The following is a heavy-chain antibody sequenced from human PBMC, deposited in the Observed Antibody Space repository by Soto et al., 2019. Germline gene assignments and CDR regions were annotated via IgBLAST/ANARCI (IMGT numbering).Heavy chain of an antibody. CDR3: ARMTMVRGIIYYYGMDV. Sequence: QVQLQESGPGLVKPSQTLSLTCTVSGDSISSGGPYWGWIRQHPGKGLEWIGYIYHTGSTYYKSSLKSRVNISVDTSKNQFSLKLSSVNAADTAVYYCARMTMVRGIIYYYGMDVWGQGTTVTVSS. V-gene: IGHV4-31*03. CDR2: IYHTGST. CDR1: GDSISSGGPY. J-gene: IGHJ6*02. D-gene: IGHD3-10*01.